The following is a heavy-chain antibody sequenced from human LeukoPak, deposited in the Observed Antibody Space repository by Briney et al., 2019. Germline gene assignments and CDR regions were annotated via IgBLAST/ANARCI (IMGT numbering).Heavy chain of an antibody. J-gene: IGHJ4*02. V-gene: IGHV4-34*01. D-gene: IGHD5-18*01. CDR3: ARGGGYSYGGPGVARTPRKQRFDY. CDR1: GGSFSGYY. CDR2: INHSGST. Sequence: SETLSLTCAVYGGSFSGYYWSWIRQPPGKGLEWIGEINHSGSTNYNPSLKSRVTISVDTSKNQFSLKLSSVTAADTAVYYCARGGGYSYGGPGVARTPRKQRFDYWGQGTLVTVSS.